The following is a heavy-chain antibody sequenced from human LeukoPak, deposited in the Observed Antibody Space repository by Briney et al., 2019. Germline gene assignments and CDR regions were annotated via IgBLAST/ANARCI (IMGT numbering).Heavy chain of an antibody. CDR1: GFTFTNAW. CDR3: STLTSRGLSDS. V-gene: IGHV3-15*07. CDR2: KSKADGETI. J-gene: IGHJ4*02. D-gene: IGHD1-20*01. Sequence: GGSLRLSCAASGFTFTNAWMNWVRQAPGKGLEWVGRKSKADGETIDYAAPVKGRFTFSRDDSKNMLYLQMNSLKSGDTAVYYCSTLTSRGLSDSWGQGTLVTISS.